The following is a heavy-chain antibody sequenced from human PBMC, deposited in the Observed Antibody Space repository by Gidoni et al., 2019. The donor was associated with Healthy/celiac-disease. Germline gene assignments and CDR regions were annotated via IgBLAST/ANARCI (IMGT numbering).Heavy chain of an antibody. V-gene: IGHV1-69*02. CDR3: ARGGGADYGDYVGAFDI. Sequence: QVQLVQSGAEVKKPGSSVKVSCKASGGTFSSYTISWVRQAPGQGLEWMGRIIPILGIANYAQKFQGRVTITADKSTSTAYMELSSLRSEDTAVYYCARGGGADYGDYVGAFDIWGQGTMVTVSS. D-gene: IGHD4-17*01. CDR1: GGTFSSYT. CDR2: IIPILGIA. J-gene: IGHJ3*02.